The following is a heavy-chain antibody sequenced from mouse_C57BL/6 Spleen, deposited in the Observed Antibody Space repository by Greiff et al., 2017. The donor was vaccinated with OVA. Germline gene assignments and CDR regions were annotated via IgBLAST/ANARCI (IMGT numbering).Heavy chain of an antibody. D-gene: IGHD4-1*01. J-gene: IGHJ2*01. CDR1: GYTFTDYN. CDR3: ARQLTGTGDY. Sequence: VHVKQSGPELVKPGASVKMSCKASGYTFTDYNMHWVKQSHGKSLEWIGYINPNNGGTSYNQKFKGKATLTVNKSSSTAYMELRSLTSEDSAVYYCARQLTGTGDYWGQGTTLTVSS. V-gene: IGHV1-22*01. CDR2: INPNNGGT.